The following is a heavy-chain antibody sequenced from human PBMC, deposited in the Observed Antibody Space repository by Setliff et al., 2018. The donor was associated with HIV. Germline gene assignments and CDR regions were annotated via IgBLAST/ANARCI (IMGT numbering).Heavy chain of an antibody. CDR2: IWYDGNNK. Sequence: GGSLRLSCAASGFTFSSYGMHWVRQAPGKGLEWVAVIWYDGNNKYYADSVKGRFTISRDNSKNTLYLQMNSLRTEDTAVYYCAKDAGSYSYVHEYFQHWGQGTLVTVSS. J-gene: IGHJ1*01. CDR1: GFTFSSYG. CDR3: AKDAGSYSYVHEYFQH. V-gene: IGHV3-33*06. D-gene: IGHD5-18*01.